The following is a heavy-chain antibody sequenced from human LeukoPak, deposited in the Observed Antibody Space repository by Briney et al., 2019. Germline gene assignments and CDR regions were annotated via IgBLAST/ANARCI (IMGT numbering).Heavy chain of an antibody. Sequence: SETLSLTCAVYGGSFSGYYWSWIRQPPGKGLEWIGEINHSGSTNYNPSLKSRVTISVDPYKNLFSLKLSSVTAADTAVYYCASRGYCSGGSCSDFDYWGQGTLVSVSS. J-gene: IGHJ4*02. D-gene: IGHD2-15*01. CDR1: GGSFSGYY. V-gene: IGHV4-34*01. CDR2: INHSGST. CDR3: ASRGYCSGGSCSDFDY.